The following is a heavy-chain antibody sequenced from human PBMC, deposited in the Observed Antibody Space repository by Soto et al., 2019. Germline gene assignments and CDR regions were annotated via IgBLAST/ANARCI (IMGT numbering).Heavy chain of an antibody. CDR1: GHSISSGYY. CDR3: ARGWNSGYDRPGRMDV. Sequence: PSETLSLTCAVSGHSISSGYYWGWIRQPPGKGLEWIGSIYHSGSTYYNPSLKSRVAISVDTSKNQFSLKLSSVTAADTAVYYCARGWNSGYDRPGRMDVWGQGTTVTVSS. D-gene: IGHD5-12*01. V-gene: IGHV4-38-2*01. J-gene: IGHJ6*02. CDR2: IYHSGST.